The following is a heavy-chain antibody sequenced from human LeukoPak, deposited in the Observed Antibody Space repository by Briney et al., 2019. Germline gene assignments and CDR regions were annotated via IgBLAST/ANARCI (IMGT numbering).Heavy chain of an antibody. Sequence: SETLSLTCTVSGDSISNYYWSWIRQPAGKGLEWIGRMYTSGATNYDPSLKSRVIMSVDTSKNQLSLRLTSVTAADRGVYYCAREGPSASTSFYYFMDVWGKGTTVTVSS. J-gene: IGHJ6*03. V-gene: IGHV4-4*07. CDR2: MYTSGAT. CDR3: AREGPSASTSFYYFMDV. CDR1: GDSISNYY.